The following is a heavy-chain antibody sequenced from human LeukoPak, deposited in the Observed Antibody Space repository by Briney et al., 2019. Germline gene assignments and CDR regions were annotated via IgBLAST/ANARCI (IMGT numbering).Heavy chain of an antibody. CDR2: IRYDGGNK. Sequence: GGSLRLSCAASGFTFSSYGMHWVRQAPGKGLEWVAFIRYDGGNKYYADSVKGRFTISRDNSKNTLYLQMNSLRAEDTAVYYCAKGSGQQLDADYWGQGTLVTVSS. D-gene: IGHD6-13*01. J-gene: IGHJ4*02. V-gene: IGHV3-30*02. CDR3: AKGSGQQLDADY. CDR1: GFTFSSYG.